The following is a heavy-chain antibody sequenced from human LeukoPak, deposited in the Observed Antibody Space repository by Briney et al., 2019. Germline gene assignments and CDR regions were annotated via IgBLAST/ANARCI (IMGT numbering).Heavy chain of an antibody. D-gene: IGHD6-13*01. Sequence: ASVKVSCKASGYTFTGYYMHWVRQAPGQGLEWMGWINPNSGGTNYAQKFQGRVTMTRDTSISTAYMELSSLRSEDTAVYYCQGSSWPYYYYGMDVWGQGTTVTVSS. J-gene: IGHJ6*02. CDR2: INPNSGGT. CDR3: QGSSWPYYYYGMDV. CDR1: GYTFTGYY. V-gene: IGHV1-2*02.